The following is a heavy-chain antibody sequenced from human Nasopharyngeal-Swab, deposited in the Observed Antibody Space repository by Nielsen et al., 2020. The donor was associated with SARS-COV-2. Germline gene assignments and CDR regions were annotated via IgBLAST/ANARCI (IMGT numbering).Heavy chain of an antibody. V-gene: IGHV3-30-3*01. D-gene: IGHD3-9*01. CDR1: GFTFSSYA. J-gene: IGHJ6*03. CDR3: ARDGWYYDILTGYYSRRYYYYYYYMDV. Sequence: GESLKISCAASGFTFSSYAMHWVRQAPGKGLDWVAVISYDGSNKYYADSVKGRFTISRDNSKNTLYLQMNSLRAEDTAVYYCARDGWYYDILTGYYSRRYYYYYYYMDVWGKGTTVTVSS. CDR2: ISYDGSNK.